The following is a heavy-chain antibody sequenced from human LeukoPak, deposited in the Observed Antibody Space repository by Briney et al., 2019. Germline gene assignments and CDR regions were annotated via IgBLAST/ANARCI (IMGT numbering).Heavy chain of an antibody. CDR3: ARDSRPHYYYGMDV. J-gene: IGHJ6*02. CDR2: INTNTGNP. V-gene: IGHV7-4-1*02. CDR1: GYTFTGYY. Sequence: GASVKVSCKASGYTFTGYYMHWVRQAPGQGLEWMGWINTNTGNPTYAQGFTGRFVFSLDTSVSTAYLQISSLKAEDTAVYYCARDSRPHYYYGMDVWGQGTTVTVSS.